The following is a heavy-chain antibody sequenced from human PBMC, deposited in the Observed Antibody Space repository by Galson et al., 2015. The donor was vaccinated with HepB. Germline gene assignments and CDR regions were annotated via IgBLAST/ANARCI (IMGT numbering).Heavy chain of an antibody. V-gene: IGHV1-2*02. CDR1: GYTFTAYY. D-gene: IGHD2-2*01. CDR3: ARGGRVVPGYVEY. Sequence: SVKVYCKASGYTFTAYYIHWVPQAPGQGLEWMGWLNPTSGATNYAQKFQGRVTMTRDTSISTAYMDLRSLRSDDTAVYYCARGGRVVPGYVEYWGQGTLVTVSS. CDR2: LNPTSGAT. J-gene: IGHJ4*02.